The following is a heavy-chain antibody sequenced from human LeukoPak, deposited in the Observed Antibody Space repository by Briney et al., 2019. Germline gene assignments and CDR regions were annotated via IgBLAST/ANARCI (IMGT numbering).Heavy chain of an antibody. CDR3: ARDRHDFWSGYGYMDV. Sequence: PGGSLRLSCAASGFTFSSNYMSWVGQAPGKGLEGVSVIYSGGSTYYADSVKGRFTISRDNSKNTLYLQMNSLRAEDTAVYYCARDRHDFWSGYGYMDVWGKGTTVTVSS. J-gene: IGHJ6*03. V-gene: IGHV3-66*02. CDR2: IYSGGST. CDR1: GFTFSSNY. D-gene: IGHD3-3*01.